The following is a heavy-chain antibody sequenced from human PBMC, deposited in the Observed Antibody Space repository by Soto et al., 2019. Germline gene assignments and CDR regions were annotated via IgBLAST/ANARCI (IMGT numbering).Heavy chain of an antibody. D-gene: IGHD3-3*01. J-gene: IGHJ4*02. CDR3: ARLQFWSGYYTDY. CDR2: IYYSGST. Sequence: QVQLQESGPGLVKPSQTLSLTCTVSGGSISSGGYYWSWIRQHPGKGLEWIGYIYYSGSTYYNPSLKSRVTISVDTSKNQSSLKLSSVTAADTAEYYCARLQFWSGYYTDYWGQGTLVTVSS. CDR1: GGSISSGGYY. V-gene: IGHV4-31*03.